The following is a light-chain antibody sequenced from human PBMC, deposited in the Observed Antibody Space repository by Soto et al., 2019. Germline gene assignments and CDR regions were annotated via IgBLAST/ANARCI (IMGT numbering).Light chain of an antibody. Sequence: QSALTQPASVSGSPGQSITISCTGTSSDVGSYNLVSWHQQHPGKAPKLMIYEGSKRPSWVSNRFSGSKSGNTASLTISGLQAEDEDVYYCCSYAIRSTLVFGGGTKVTVL. CDR1: SSDVGSYNL. V-gene: IGLV2-23*01. CDR2: EGS. J-gene: IGLJ2*01. CDR3: CSYAIRSTLV.